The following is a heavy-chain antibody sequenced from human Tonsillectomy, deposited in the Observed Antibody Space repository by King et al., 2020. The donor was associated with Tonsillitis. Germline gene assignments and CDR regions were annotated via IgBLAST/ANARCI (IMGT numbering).Heavy chain of an antibody. Sequence: QLVQSGAEVKKPGSSVKVSCKASGGTFSSYAISWVRQAPGQGLEWMGGIIPIFGTANYAQKFQGRVTITADESTSTAYMELRSLRSEDTAVYSCARGGICCRSTRRCKYFQHWGQGTLVTDSS. V-gene: IGHV1-69*01. CDR1: GGTFSSYA. D-gene: IGHD2-2*01. J-gene: IGHJ1*01. CDR3: ARGGICCRSTRRCKYFQH. CDR2: IIPIFGTA.